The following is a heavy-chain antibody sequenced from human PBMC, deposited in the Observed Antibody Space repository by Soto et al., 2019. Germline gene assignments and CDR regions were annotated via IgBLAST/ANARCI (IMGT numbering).Heavy chain of an antibody. D-gene: IGHD4-17*01. CDR3: ARASVTTLDY. Sequence: SETLSLTCTVSGGSISSYSWSWIRQPPGKGLEWIGYIYYSGSTNYNPSLKSRVTISVDTSKNQFSLKLSSVTAADTAVYYCARASVTTLDYWGQGTLVTVS. J-gene: IGHJ4*02. CDR1: GGSISSYS. V-gene: IGHV4-59*01. CDR2: IYYSGST.